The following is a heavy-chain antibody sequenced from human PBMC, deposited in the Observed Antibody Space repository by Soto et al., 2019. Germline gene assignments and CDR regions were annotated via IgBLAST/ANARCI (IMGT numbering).Heavy chain of an antibody. CDR1: GFTFSSYS. V-gene: IGHV3-21*01. D-gene: IGHD2-2*01. CDR3: ARVYCISTSCYHYYYYYGMDV. J-gene: IGHJ6*02. CDR2: ISSSSSYI. Sequence: PGGSLRLSCAASGFTFSSYSMNWVRQAPGKGLEWVSSISSSSSYIYYADSVKGRFTISRDNAKNSLYLQMNSLRAEDTAVYYCARVYCISTSCYHYYYYYGMDVWGQGTTVTVSS.